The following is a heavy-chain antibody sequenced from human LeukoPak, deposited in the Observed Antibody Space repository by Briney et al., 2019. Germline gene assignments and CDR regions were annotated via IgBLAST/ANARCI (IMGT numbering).Heavy chain of an antibody. D-gene: IGHD3-3*01. CDR3: ARFLAAEKLFAS. CDR2: IIPIFGTT. Sequence: SVKVSCKASGGTFSSFAISWVRQAPGQGLEWMGGIIPIFGTTNYAQKFHDRVTITADESTSTAYMELSRLRSDDTAVYFCARFLAAEKLFASWGQGALVTASS. V-gene: IGHV1-69*13. J-gene: IGHJ4*02. CDR1: GGTFSSFA.